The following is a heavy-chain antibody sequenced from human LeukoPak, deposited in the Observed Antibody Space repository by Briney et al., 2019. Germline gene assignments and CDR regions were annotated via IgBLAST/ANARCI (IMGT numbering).Heavy chain of an antibody. J-gene: IGHJ6*03. CDR3: VRARGSGWYFYMDV. CDR1: GFTFDDYG. Sequence: GGSLRLSCAASGFTFDDYGISWVRQAPGKGLEWVSGINWSGDSTGYADSVKGRFTISRDNAKNSLYLQMNSLRAEDTALYYCVRARGSGWYFYMDVWGKGTTVTVSS. D-gene: IGHD6-19*01. V-gene: IGHV3-20*04. CDR2: INWSGDST.